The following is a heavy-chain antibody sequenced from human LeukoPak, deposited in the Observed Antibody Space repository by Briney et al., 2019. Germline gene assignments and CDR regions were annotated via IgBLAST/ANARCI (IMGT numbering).Heavy chain of an antibody. Sequence: SVKVSCKASGGTFSSYAISWVRQAPGQGLEWMGGIIPIFGTANYAQKFQGRVTITADESTSTAYMELRSLRSDDTAVYYCARTRAEVGATNNYYYYYMDVWGKGTTVTISS. CDR2: IIPIFGTA. V-gene: IGHV1-69*13. CDR1: GGTFSSYA. D-gene: IGHD1-26*01. J-gene: IGHJ6*03. CDR3: ARTRAEVGATNNYYYYYMDV.